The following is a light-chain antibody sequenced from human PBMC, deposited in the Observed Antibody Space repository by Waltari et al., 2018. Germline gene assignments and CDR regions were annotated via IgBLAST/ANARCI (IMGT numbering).Light chain of an antibody. CDR3: LLSYSGARV. J-gene: IGLJ2*01. Sequence: QPVVTQEPSLTVSPGGTATLTVGSSPGAVTSGHYPYWFQQKPGQAPRTLIYDPSNKHSWTPARFSGSLLGGKAALTLSGAQPEDEAEYYCLLSYSGARVFGGGTKLTVL. CDR1: PGAVTSGHY. CDR2: DPS. V-gene: IGLV7-46*01.